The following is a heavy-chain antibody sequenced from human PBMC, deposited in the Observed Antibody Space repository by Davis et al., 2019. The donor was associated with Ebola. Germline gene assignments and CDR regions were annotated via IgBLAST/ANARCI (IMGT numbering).Heavy chain of an antibody. CDR2: IIPIFGTA. Sequence: AASVKVSCKASGGTFSTYAISWVRQAPGQGLEWMGGIIPIFGTANYAQKFQGRVTITADESTSTAYMELSSLRSEDTAVYYCARDGSRVLRYFDPAYYFDYWGQGTLVTVSS. CDR3: ARDGSRVLRYFDPAYYFDY. CDR1: GGTFSTYA. J-gene: IGHJ4*02. D-gene: IGHD3-9*01. V-gene: IGHV1-69*13.